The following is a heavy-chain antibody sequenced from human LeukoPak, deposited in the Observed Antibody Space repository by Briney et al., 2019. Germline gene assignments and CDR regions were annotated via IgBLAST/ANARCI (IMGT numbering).Heavy chain of an antibody. CDR2: SHYSGDT. J-gene: IGHJ4*02. CDR1: GGSITNYY. Sequence: SETLSLTCTVSGGSITNYYWSWIRQPPGKGLEWIGYSHYSGDTNYNPSLKSRVTISLDMSKNRFSLNLRSVTAADTAVYYCATWRLGQQSFDYWGQGTLVTVSS. CDR3: ATWRLGQQSFDY. V-gene: IGHV4-59*01. D-gene: IGHD1-1*01.